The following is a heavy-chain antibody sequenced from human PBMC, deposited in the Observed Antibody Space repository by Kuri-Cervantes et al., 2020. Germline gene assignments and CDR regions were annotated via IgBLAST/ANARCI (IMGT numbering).Heavy chain of an antibody. CDR1: GYTFTSYG. J-gene: IGHJ4*02. V-gene: IGHV1-18*01. Sequence: ASVKVSCKASGYTFTSYGISWVRQAPGQGLEWMGWISAYNGNTNYAQKLQGRVTMTTDTSTRTAYTGLRSLRSDDTDVYYCTRVFASGRVWYETHQPEYFDYWGQGTMVTVSS. CDR3: TRVFASGRVWYETHQPEYFDY. D-gene: IGHD3-10*01. CDR2: ISAYNGNT.